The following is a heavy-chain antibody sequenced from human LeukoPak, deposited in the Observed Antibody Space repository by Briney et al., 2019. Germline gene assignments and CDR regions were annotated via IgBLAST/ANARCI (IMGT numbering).Heavy chain of an antibody. CDR1: GFIVSSNY. D-gene: IGHD6-13*01. J-gene: IGHJ6*03. CDR2: IYSGGST. V-gene: IGHV3-53*01. CDR3: ARVKGGSSWYTAYYMDV. Sequence: GGSLRLSCAASGFIVSSNYMSWVRQAPGKGLEWVSVIYSGGSTYYADSVKGRFTISRDNSKNTLYLQMNSLRAEDTAVYYCARVKGGSSWYTAYYMDVWGKGTTVTVSS.